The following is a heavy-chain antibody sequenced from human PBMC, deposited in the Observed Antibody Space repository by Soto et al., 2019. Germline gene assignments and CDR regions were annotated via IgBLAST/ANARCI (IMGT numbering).Heavy chain of an antibody. Sequence: GGSLRLSCAASGFTFSSYGMHWVRQAPGKGLEWVAVISYDGSNKYYADSVKGRFTISRDNSKNTLYLQMNSLRAEDTAVYYCVALVAATVWGQGTLVTVSS. CDR3: VALVAATV. D-gene: IGHD2-15*01. CDR2: ISYDGSNK. CDR1: GFTFSSYG. J-gene: IGHJ4*02. V-gene: IGHV3-30*03.